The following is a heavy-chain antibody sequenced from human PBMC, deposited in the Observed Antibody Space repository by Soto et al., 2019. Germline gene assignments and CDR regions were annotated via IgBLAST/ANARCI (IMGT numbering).Heavy chain of an antibody. V-gene: IGHV3-23*01. Sequence: GGSLRLSCAASGFTFSSYAMGWVRQAPGKGLEWVSAISGSGGSTYYADSVKGRFTISRDNSKNTLYLQMDSLRAEDTAVYYCATSPDSSSWTPRGRYYYYYMEVWGKGTTVTVSS. J-gene: IGHJ6*03. CDR2: ISGSGGST. CDR1: GFTFSSYA. CDR3: ATSPDSSSWTPRGRYYYYYMEV. D-gene: IGHD6-13*01.